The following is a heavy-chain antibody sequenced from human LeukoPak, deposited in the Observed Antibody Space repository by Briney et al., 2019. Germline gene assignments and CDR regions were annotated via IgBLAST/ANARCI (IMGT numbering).Heavy chain of an antibody. J-gene: IGHJ4*02. CDR1: GFTFTSHT. V-gene: IGHV3-21*01. Sequence: GGSLRLSCVASGFTFTSHTMNWVRQAPGKGLEWVSSISSSSTYIYYADSVKGRFTISRDNAKNSVFLQMNSLRAEDTAVYYCAREEISWGQGTLVTVSS. D-gene: IGHD5-24*01. CDR2: ISSSSTYI. CDR3: AREEIS.